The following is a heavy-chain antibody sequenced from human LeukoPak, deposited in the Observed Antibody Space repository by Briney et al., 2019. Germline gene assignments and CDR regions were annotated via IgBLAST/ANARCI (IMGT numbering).Heavy chain of an antibody. CDR1: GYSISSGYY. Sequence: SETLSLTCAVSGYSISSGYYWGWIRQPPGKGLEWIGSIYHSGSTYYNPSLKSRVTISVDTSKNQFSLKLSSVTAADTAVYCCASQRITKEWGYYYYMDVWGKGATVTVSS. CDR3: ASQRITKEWGYYYYMDV. V-gene: IGHV4-38-2*01. CDR2: IYHSGST. D-gene: IGHD3-10*01. J-gene: IGHJ6*03.